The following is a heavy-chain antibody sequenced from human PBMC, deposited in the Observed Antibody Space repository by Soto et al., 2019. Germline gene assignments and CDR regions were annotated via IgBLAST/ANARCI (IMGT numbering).Heavy chain of an antibody. CDR3: ARVQLPGDNSGYRAVDY. CDR2: MNQDGSEE. Sequence: GGSLRLSCAASGFTFRDHWMSWVRQAPGKGLEWVANMNQDGSEEKYVDSVKGRFTISRDNAENSLNLQMNNLRREDTAVYYCARVQLPGDNSGYRAVDYWGQGTRVTVSS. J-gene: IGHJ4*02. CDR1: GFTFRDHW. D-gene: IGHD6-25*01. V-gene: IGHV3-7*01.